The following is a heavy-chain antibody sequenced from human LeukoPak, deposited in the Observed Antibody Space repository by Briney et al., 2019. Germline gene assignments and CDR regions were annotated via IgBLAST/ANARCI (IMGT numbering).Heavy chain of an antibody. CDR2: INYSGRT. CDR3: GRHIPESSVTQLDY. CDR1: GGSIRSSNYY. Sequence: PSETLSLTCIVSGGSIRSSNYYWGWIRQPPGKGLEWIGSINYSGRTFYNPSLKSRVTISVDTSKNQFSLKLTSVTAADTAVYYCGRHIPESSVTQLDYWGQGTLVTVSS. V-gene: IGHV4-39*01. J-gene: IGHJ4*02. D-gene: IGHD4-17*01.